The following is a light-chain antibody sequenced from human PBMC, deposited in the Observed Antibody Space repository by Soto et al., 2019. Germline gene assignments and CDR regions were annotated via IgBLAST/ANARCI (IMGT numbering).Light chain of an antibody. Sequence: DIQMTQSPSSLSASLGDTVTITCRASQSIVKHLNWYQQKPGKAPKFLIYSVSSLQSGVPSRFSGSGSGTDFTLTISSLQPEDFATYYCQQSYSTPWTFGQGTKVDI. J-gene: IGKJ1*01. CDR2: SVS. CDR1: QSIVKH. CDR3: QQSYSTPWT. V-gene: IGKV1-39*01.